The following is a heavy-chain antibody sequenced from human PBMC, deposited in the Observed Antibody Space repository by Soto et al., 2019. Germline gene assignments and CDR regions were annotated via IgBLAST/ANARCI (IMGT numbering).Heavy chain of an antibody. CDR1: GYTFTSYH. CDR2: ISPSGGTT. D-gene: IGHD5-18*01. J-gene: IGHJ4*02. Sequence: QVQLVQSGAEVKKPGASVKASCKASGYTFTSYHMHWVRQAPGQGLEWMGIISPSGGTTRYAQKFQGRVTITRDTSTSTVYMELGSLRSEDTAVYYCARGGTALERACDYWGQGALVTVSS. CDR3: ARGGTALERACDY. V-gene: IGHV1-46*03.